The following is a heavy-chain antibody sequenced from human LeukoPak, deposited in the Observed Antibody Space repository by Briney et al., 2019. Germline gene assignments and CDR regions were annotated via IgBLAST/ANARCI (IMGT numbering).Heavy chain of an antibody. D-gene: IGHD2-15*01. J-gene: IGHJ4*02. CDR3: ARDGAAKWGGNFDY. CDR1: GYSISSGYY. CDR2: IYHSGST. V-gene: IGHV4-38-2*02. Sequence: PSETLSLTCTVSGYSISSGYYWGWIRQPPGKGLEWIGSIYHSGSTYYNPSLKSRVTISVDTSKNQFSLKLSSVTAADTAVYYCARDGAAKWGGNFDYWGQGTLVTVSS.